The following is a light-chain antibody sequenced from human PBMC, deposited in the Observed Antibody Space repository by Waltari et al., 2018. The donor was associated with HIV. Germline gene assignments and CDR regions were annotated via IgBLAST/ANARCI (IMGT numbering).Light chain of an antibody. J-gene: IGLJ3*02. CDR2: ADI. Sequence: QSVLTQPPSVSGAPGQRVTISCTGGSSNIGAGYDVHWYQHLPGPAPKLLSYADIKRPSGVPDRFFGSKSGTSASLAITGLQTEDEADYYCQSYDSSLSGWVFGGGTKLTVL. CDR1: SSNIGAGYD. V-gene: IGLV1-40*01. CDR3: QSYDSSLSGWV.